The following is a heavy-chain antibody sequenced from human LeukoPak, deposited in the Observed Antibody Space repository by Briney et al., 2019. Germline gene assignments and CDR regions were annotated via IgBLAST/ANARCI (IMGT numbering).Heavy chain of an antibody. J-gene: IGHJ4*02. CDR3: ARGISGWPIDY. V-gene: IGHV3-21*01. CDR1: GFTLSSYT. Sequence: GGSLRLSCAVSGFTLSSYTMNWVRQAPGKGLEWVSFISSSSSYIYYADSVKGRFTISRDNAENSLYLQMNSLRAEDTAVYYCARGISGWPIDYWGQGTLVTVSS. CDR2: ISSSSSYI. D-gene: IGHD6-19*01.